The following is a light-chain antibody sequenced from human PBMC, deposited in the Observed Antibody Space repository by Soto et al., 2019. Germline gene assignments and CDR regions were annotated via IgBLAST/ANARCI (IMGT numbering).Light chain of an antibody. Sequence: EIVLTQTPVTLSLSPGERATLSCRAGQSVSRSYLAWYQQKPGQAPRLLIYVASSRATGIPDRFSGSGSGTDFTLTIRRLEPEDFAVYYCQQYGSSPLTFGGGTKVDIK. CDR3: QQYGSSPLT. J-gene: IGKJ4*01. V-gene: IGKV3-20*01. CDR2: VAS. CDR1: QSVSRSY.